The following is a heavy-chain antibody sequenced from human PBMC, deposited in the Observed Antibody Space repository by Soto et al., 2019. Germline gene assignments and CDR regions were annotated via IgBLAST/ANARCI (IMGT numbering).Heavy chain of an antibody. CDR2: IYYSGST. V-gene: IGHV4-59*08. CDR3: ARLSGLNYVLTYYMDV. D-gene: IGHD4-4*01. Sequence: SETLSLTCTVSGGSISSYYWSWIRQPPGKGLEWIGYIYYSGSTNYNPSLKSRVTISVDTSKNQFSLKLGSVTAADTAVYYCARLSGLNYVLTYYMDVWGKGTTVTVSS. CDR1: GGSISSYY. J-gene: IGHJ6*03.